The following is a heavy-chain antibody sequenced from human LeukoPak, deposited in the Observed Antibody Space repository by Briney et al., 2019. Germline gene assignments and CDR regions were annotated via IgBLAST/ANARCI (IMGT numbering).Heavy chain of an antibody. Sequence: PSETLSLTCTVSGGSISGSSYYWGWIRQPPGKGLEWIGSIYYSGSTYYNPSLKSRVTISVDTSKNQFSLKLGSVTAADTAVYYCASQDERITMVRGVIRFDYWGQGTLVSVSS. CDR1: GGSISGSSYY. V-gene: IGHV4-39*01. CDR3: ASQDERITMVRGVIRFDY. D-gene: IGHD3-10*01. CDR2: IYYSGST. J-gene: IGHJ4*02.